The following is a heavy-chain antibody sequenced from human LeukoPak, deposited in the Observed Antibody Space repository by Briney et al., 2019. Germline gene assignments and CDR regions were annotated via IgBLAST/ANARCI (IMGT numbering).Heavy chain of an antibody. V-gene: IGHV3-48*03. J-gene: IGHJ4*02. CDR1: GFTFSSYE. Sequence: PGGSLRLSCAASGFTFSSYEMNWVRQAPGKGLEWVSYISSSGSTIYYADSVKGRFTISRDNDKNSMFLQMNSLRAEDTAVYYCARALRITMIGDYWGQGTLVTVSS. CDR2: ISSSGSTI. D-gene: IGHD3-22*01. CDR3: ARALRITMIGDY.